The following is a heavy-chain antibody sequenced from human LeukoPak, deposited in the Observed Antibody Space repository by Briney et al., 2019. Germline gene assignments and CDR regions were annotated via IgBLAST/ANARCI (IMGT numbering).Heavy chain of an antibody. CDR3: AADPMPQTGYAYGMGV. D-gene: IGHD5-12*01. J-gene: IGHJ6*02. CDR2: IVVDTGYT. CDR1: GFTFTTSA. Sequence: SVKVSCKASGFTFTTSAMQWVRQARGQRLEWIGWIVVDTGYTNYAQTFQERLTITRDMSTSIAYMDLSSLRSEDTAVYYCAADPMPQTGYAYGMGVWGQGTTVTVSS. V-gene: IGHV1-58*02.